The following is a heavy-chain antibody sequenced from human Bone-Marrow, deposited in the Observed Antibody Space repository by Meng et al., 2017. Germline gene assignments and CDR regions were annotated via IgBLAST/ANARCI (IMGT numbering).Heavy chain of an antibody. CDR3: ARDIRQGGNIWFDP. V-gene: IGHV4-31*01. Sequence: QGQLPESGPGLVEPSPTLSLTCTVSGGSISSGGYYWSWIRQHPGKGLEWIGYIYYSGTTYYNPSLSSLVAISVDTSKNQFSLNLSSVTAADTAVYYCARDIRQGGNIWFDPWGQGTLVTVSS. D-gene: IGHD3-16*01. J-gene: IGHJ5*02. CDR1: GGSISSGGYY. CDR2: IYYSGTT.